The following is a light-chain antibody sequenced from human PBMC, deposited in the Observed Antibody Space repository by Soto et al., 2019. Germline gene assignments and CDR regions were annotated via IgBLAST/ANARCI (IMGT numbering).Light chain of an antibody. Sequence: QSALSQPGSVSGSPGQSMTISCTGTNRDVGSYNYVSWYQHHPGKAPKLMISEVSNRPSGISNRFSGSKSGDTAFLIISGLQAEDEADYYSSSSAITSAPIYVFGTGTKVTVL. CDR1: NRDVGSYNY. CDR3: SSSAITSAPIYV. V-gene: IGLV2-14*01. CDR2: EVS. J-gene: IGLJ1*01.